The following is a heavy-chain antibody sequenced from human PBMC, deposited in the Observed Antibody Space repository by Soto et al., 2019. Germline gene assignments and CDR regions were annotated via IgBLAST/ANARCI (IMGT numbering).Heavy chain of an antibody. CDR1: GGTLNKHA. D-gene: IGHD6-19*01. J-gene: IGHJ3*01. Sequence: QVQLVQSGAEVKKRGSSVKVSCRASGGTLNKHAITWVRRAPGQGLEWLGGIIPMFGIPNYPQKFQGRVTITADDSTNTSHMELIGLTSDDTAVYYCARGGTSGWLKGAYDVWGQGTMVTVSS. CDR3: ARGGTSGWLKGAYDV. V-gene: IGHV1-69*01. CDR2: IIPMFGIP.